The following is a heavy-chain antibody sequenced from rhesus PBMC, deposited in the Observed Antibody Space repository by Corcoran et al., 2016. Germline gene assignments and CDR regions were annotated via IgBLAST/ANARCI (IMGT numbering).Heavy chain of an antibody. Sequence: EVQLVESGGGLVQPGGSLRLSCAASGFTFSDYYMYWVRQAPGKGLEWVGFIRSKAFGGTDEDASSVKGRFTISRYDSKSIAYLQMSSLKTEDTAVYYCTKDQYSFDYWGQGVLVTVSS. D-gene: IGHD2-15*01. CDR3: TKDQYSFDY. J-gene: IGHJ4*01. CDR1: GFTFSDYY. CDR2: IRSKAFGGTD. V-gene: IGHV3-184*01.